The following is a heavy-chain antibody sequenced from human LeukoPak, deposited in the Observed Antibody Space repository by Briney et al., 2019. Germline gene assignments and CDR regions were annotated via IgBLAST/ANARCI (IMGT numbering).Heavy chain of an antibody. Sequence: GGSLRLSCAASGFTFSSYGMHWVRQAPGKGLEWVAVISYDGSNKYYADSVKGRFTISRDNSKNTLYLQMNSLRAEDTAVYYCAEDLAIVVVTYFDYWGQGTLVTVSS. CDR3: AEDLAIVVVTYFDY. D-gene: IGHD2-21*02. CDR1: GFTFSSYG. J-gene: IGHJ4*02. CDR2: ISYDGSNK. V-gene: IGHV3-30*18.